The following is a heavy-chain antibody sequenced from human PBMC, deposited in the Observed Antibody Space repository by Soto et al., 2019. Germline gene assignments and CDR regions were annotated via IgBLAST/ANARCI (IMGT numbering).Heavy chain of an antibody. CDR1: GYNFDKYG. D-gene: IGHD2-2*01. CDR2: INTYNGNT. CDR3: ARNLPRYCSATSCPCDS. Sequence: GASVKVSCKASGYNFDKYGISWVRQAPGQGLEWVGRINTYNGNTDYEQNLQGRVTMTTDTSTSTAYMEVRSLRSDDTAVYYCARNLPRYCSATSCPCDSWGQGTLVTVSS. J-gene: IGHJ4*02. V-gene: IGHV1-18*01.